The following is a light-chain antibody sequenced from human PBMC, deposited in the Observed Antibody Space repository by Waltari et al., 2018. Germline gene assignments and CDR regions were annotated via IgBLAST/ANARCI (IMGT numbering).Light chain of an antibody. J-gene: IGLJ2*01. V-gene: IGLV2-14*01. Sequence: QSALTQPASVSGSPGQSITLSFTGTSSDVGGHNYVSWYQQHPGKAPKLMIYDVSKRPSGVSNRFSGSKSGNTASLTISGLQAEDEADYYCSSYTSSSTVVFGGGTKLTVL. CDR1: SSDVGGHNY. CDR3: SSYTSSSTVV. CDR2: DVS.